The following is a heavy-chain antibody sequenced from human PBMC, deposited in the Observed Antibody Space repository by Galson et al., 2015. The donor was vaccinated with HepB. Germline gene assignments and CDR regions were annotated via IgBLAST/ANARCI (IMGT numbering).Heavy chain of an antibody. CDR2: MKQDGSEK. J-gene: IGHJ4*02. CDR1: GFTFSSYW. D-gene: IGHD3-22*01. CDR3: AREGDSSGYYYGFDY. V-gene: IGHV3-7*03. Sequence: SLRLSCAASGFTFSSYWMSWVRQAPGKGLEWVANMKQDGSEKYYVDSVKGRFTISRDNAKNSLYLQMNSLRAEDTAVYYCAREGDSSGYYYGFDYWGQGTLVTVSS.